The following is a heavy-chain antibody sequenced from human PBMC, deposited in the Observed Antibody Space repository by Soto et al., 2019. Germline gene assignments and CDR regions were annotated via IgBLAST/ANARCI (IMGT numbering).Heavy chain of an antibody. CDR1: GYTLTELS. J-gene: IGHJ4*02. CDR2: FDPEDGET. V-gene: IGHV1-24*01. CDR3: ATVGYCSSTSCHYYFDY. Sequence: ASVKVSCKVSGYTLTELSMHWVRQAPGKGLEWMGGFDPEDGETIYAQKFQGRVTMTGDTSTDTAYMELSSLRSEDTAVYYCATVGYCSSTSCHYYFDYWGQGTLVTVSS. D-gene: IGHD2-2*03.